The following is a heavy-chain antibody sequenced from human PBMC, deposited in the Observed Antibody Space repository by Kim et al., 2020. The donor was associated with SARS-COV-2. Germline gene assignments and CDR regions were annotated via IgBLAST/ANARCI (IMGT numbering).Heavy chain of an antibody. Sequence: SETLSLTCAVSGGSISSSNWWSWVRQPPGKGLEWIGEIYHSGSTNYNPSLKSRVTISVDKSKNQFSLKLSSVTAADTAVYYCARGGLGYCSGGSCYSYFDYWGQGTLVTVSS. V-gene: IGHV4-4*02. CDR1: GGSISSSNW. CDR2: IYHSGST. J-gene: IGHJ4*02. CDR3: ARGGLGYCSGGSCYSYFDY. D-gene: IGHD2-15*01.